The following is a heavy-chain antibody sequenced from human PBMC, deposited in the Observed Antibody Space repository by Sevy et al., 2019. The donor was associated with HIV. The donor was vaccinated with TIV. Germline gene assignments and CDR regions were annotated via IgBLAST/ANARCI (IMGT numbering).Heavy chain of an antibody. D-gene: IGHD3-22*01. CDR3: TRVDYYDTSGSHY. J-gene: IGHJ4*02. Sequence: GGSLRLSCEASGFTFRDYSMTWVRQAPGKGLEWVSSISSGSSYKKYGDSVKGRFTISRDNAKNSLYLQLNSLRAEDTAVYYCTRVDYYDTSGSHYWGQGTLVTVSS. CDR1: GFTFRDYS. CDR2: ISSGSSYK. V-gene: IGHV3-21*01.